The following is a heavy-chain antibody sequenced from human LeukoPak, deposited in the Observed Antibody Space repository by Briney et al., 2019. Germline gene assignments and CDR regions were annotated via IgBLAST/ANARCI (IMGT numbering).Heavy chain of an antibody. CDR2: ISSNGGST. CDR3: ASGKKWLPDY. D-gene: IGHD3-22*01. Sequence: PGGSLRLSCAASGFTFSSYAMHWVRQAPGKGLEYVSAISSNGGSTYYANSVKGRFTTSRDNSKNTLYLQMGSLRAEDMAVYYCASGKKWLPDYWGQGALVTVSS. V-gene: IGHV3-64*01. CDR1: GFTFSSYA. J-gene: IGHJ4*02.